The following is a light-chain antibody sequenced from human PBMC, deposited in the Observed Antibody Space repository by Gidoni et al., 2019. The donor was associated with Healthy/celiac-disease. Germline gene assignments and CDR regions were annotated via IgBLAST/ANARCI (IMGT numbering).Light chain of an antibody. CDR1: QDISNY. CDR3: QQYDNLPIT. J-gene: IGKJ5*01. V-gene: IGKV1-33*01. Sequence: DIQMTQSPFSLSASGGDRVTITCQASQDISNYLNWYQQKPGKAPKLLIYDASNLETGVPSRFSGSGSGTDFTFTISSLQPEDIATYYCQQYDNLPITFGQXTRLEIK. CDR2: DAS.